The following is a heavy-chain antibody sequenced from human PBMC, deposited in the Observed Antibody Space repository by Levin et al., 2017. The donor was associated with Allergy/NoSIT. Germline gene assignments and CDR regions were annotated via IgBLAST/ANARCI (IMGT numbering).Heavy chain of an antibody. D-gene: IGHD6-19*01. Sequence: PGESLKISCAASGFTFSSYAMHWVRQAPGKGLEWVAVISYDGSNKYYADSVKGRFTISRDNSKNTLYLQMNSLRAEDTAVYYCAGYSSGWYLFDYWGQGTLVTVSS. V-gene: IGHV3-30-3*01. J-gene: IGHJ4*02. CDR1: GFTFSSYA. CDR2: ISYDGSNK. CDR3: AGYSSGWYLFDY.